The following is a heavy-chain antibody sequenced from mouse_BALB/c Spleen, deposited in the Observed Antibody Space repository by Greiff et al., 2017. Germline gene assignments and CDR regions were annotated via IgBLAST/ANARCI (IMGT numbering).Heavy chain of an antibody. J-gene: IGHJ2*01. CDR2: IYPGDGDT. CDR3: ASYYGSSYY. V-gene: IGHV1-87*01. Sequence: VQLQQSGAELARPGASVKLSCKASGYTFTSYWMQWVKQRPGQGLEWIGAIYPGDGDTRYTQKFKGKATLTADKSSSTAYMQLSSLASEDSAVYYCASYYGSSYYWGQGTTLTVSS. D-gene: IGHD1-1*01. CDR1: GYTFTSYW.